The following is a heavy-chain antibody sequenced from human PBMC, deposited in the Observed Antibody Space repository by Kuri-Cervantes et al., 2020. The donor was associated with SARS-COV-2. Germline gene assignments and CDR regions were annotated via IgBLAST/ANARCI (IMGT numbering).Heavy chain of an antibody. V-gene: IGHV3-21*01. D-gene: IGHD3-10*01. CDR3: ASGYGSGSYYSIPFDY. CDR2: ISSSSSYI. CDR1: GFTFSSYS. J-gene: IGHJ4*02. Sequence: GGSLRLSCAASGFTFSSYSMNWVRQAPGKGLEWVSSISSSSSYIYYADSVKGRFTISRDNAKNSLYLQMTSLRAEDTAVYYCASGYGSGSYYSIPFDYWGQGTLVTVSS.